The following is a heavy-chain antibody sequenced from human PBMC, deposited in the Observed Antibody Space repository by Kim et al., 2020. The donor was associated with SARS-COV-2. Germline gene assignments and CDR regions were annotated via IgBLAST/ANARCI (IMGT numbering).Heavy chain of an antibody. CDR1: GFTFSSYG. V-gene: IGHV3-33*01. CDR2: IWYDGSNK. J-gene: IGHJ3*02. CDR3: ARDGSAFWSGYYPSEVDAFDI. Sequence: GGSLRLSCAASGFTFSSYGMHWVRQAPGKGLEWVAVIWYDGSNKYYADSVKGRFTISRDNSKNTLYLQMNSLRAEDTAVYYCARDGSAFWSGYYPSEVDAFDIWGQGTMVTVSS. D-gene: IGHD3-3*01.